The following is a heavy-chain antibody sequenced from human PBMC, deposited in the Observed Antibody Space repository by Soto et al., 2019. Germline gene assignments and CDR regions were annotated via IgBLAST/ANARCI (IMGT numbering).Heavy chain of an antibody. J-gene: IGHJ5*02. V-gene: IGHV1-46*01. CDR3: AREGGLRYFDWLPHNWFDP. CDR2: INPSGGST. D-gene: IGHD3-9*01. CDR1: GYTFTSYY. Sequence: ASVKVSCKASGYTFTSYYMHWVRQAPGQGLEWMGIINPSGGSTSYAQKFQGRVTMTRDTSTSTVYMELSSLRSEDTAVYYCAREGGLRYFDWLPHNWFDPWGQGTLVPSPQ.